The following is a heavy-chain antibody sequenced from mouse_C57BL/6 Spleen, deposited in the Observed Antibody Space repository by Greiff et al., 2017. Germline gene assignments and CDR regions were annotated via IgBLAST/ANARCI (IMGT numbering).Heavy chain of an antibody. CDR1: GFTFSSYA. Sequence: EVKLVESGGGLVKPGGSLKLSCAASGFTFSSYAMSWVRQTPEKRLEWVATISDGGSYTYYPDNVKGRFTISRDNAKNNLYLQMSPLKSEDTAMYYCARDLVYAMDYWGQGTSVTVSS. CDR3: ARDLVYAMDY. CDR2: ISDGGSYT. V-gene: IGHV5-4*01. J-gene: IGHJ4*01.